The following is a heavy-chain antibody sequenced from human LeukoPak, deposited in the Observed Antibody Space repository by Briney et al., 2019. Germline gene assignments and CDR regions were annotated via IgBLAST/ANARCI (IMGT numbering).Heavy chain of an antibody. D-gene: IGHD3-16*02. V-gene: IGHV4-30-2*01. CDR2: IYHSGST. J-gene: IGHJ4*02. Sequence: PSQTLSLTCAVSGGSISSGGYSWSWIRQPPGKGLEWIGYIYHSGSTYYNPSLKSRVTISVDRSKNQFSLKLSSVTAADTAVYYCARGGISYDYVWGSYRYTDYFDYWGQGTLVTVSS. CDR1: GGSISSGGYS. CDR3: ARGGISYDYVWGSYRYTDYFDY.